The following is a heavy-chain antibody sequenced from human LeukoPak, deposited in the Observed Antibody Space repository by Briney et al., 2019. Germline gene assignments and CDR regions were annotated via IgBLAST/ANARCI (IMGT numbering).Heavy chain of an antibody. CDR2: IYYSGST. CDR1: GASISGSGYY. CDR3: ARDSRILGRDWLAFDI. J-gene: IGHJ3*02. V-gene: IGHV4-39*07. Sequence: SETLSLTCAVSGASISGSGYYWGWIRQPPGKGLEWIGNIYYSGSTYYNASLQSRVTISIDTSKNQFSLKLSSVTAADTAVYYCARDSRILGRDWLAFDIWGQGTMVTVSS. D-gene: IGHD3/OR15-3a*01.